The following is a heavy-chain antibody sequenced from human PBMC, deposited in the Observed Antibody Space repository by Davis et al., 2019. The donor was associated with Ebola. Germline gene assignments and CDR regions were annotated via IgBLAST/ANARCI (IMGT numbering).Heavy chain of an antibody. V-gene: IGHV1-69*13. J-gene: IGHJ6*03. CDR3: ARDRTFYYGSGDPDYYYMDV. Sequence: SVKVSCKASGGTFSNSIISWVRQAPGQGLEWMGGVILVFGTITYAERFQGRVTITADESTNTVYMELTSLGSEDTAVYYCARDRTFYYGSGDPDYYYMDVWGKGTTVTVSS. D-gene: IGHD3-10*01. CDR1: GGTFSNSI. CDR2: VILVFGTI.